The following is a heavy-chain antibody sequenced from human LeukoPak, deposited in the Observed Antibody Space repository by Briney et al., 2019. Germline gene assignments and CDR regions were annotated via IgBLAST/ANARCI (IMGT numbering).Heavy chain of an antibody. V-gene: IGHV4-59*08. J-gene: IGHJ4*02. Sequence: SETLSLTCTVSGGPISSYYWSWIRQPPGKGLEWIGYISYSGSTNYYPSLKSRVTMSVDTSKNQFSLKLSSVTAADTAIYYCARYYYDSNGYYYYFDNWGQGTLVTVSS. CDR2: ISYSGST. CDR3: ARYYYDSNGYYYYFDN. CDR1: GGPISSYY. D-gene: IGHD3-22*01.